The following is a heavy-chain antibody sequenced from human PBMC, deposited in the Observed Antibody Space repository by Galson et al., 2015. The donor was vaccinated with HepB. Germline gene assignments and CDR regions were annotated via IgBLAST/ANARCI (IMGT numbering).Heavy chain of an antibody. Sequence: SLRLSCAASGFTFSSYWMHWVRQAPGKGLVWVSRINSDGSSTSYADSVKGRFTISRDNAKNTLYLQMNRLRAEDTAVYYCARVYYYRSGYCQFPTEKNFDYWGQGTLVTVSS. D-gene: IGHD3-22*01. CDR1: GFTFSSYW. J-gene: IGHJ4*02. CDR2: INSDGSST. CDR3: ARVYYYRSGYCQFPTEKNFDY. V-gene: IGHV3-74*01.